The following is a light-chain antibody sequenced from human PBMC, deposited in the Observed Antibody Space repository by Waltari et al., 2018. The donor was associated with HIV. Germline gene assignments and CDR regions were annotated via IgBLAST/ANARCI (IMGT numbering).Light chain of an antibody. V-gene: IGKV2-40*01. CDR1: QSLLDTDYGFTY. CDR3: MQRIEFPYT. CDR2: TLS. Sequence: DIVMTQTPLSLPVTPGEPASISCRSSQSLLDTDYGFTYLDWYLQKPGQSPQLLISTLSYRASGVPDRFSGSGSGTDFTLKISRVEAEDFGVYYCMQRIEFPYTFGQGTKLEIK. J-gene: IGKJ2*01.